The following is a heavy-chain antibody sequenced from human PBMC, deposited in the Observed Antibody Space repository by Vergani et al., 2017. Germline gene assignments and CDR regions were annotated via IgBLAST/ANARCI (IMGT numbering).Heavy chain of an antibody. D-gene: IGHD1-26*01. CDR3: ARDTSSGSYGADY. V-gene: IGHV3-48*01. CDR2: ISSSSSTI. CDR1: GFTFSSYS. Sequence: EVQLVESGGGLVQPGGSLRLSCAASGFTFSSYSMNWVRQAPGKGLEWVSYISSSSSTIYYADSVKGRFTISRDNAKNSLYLQMNSPRAEATAVYYCARDTSSGSYGADYWGQGTLVTVSS. J-gene: IGHJ4*02.